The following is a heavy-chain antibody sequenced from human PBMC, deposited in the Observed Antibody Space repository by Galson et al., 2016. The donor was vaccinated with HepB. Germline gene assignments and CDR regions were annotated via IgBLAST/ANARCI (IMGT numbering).Heavy chain of an antibody. J-gene: IGHJ4*02. V-gene: IGHV3-23*01. CDR1: GLSFSSSG. CDR2: ISGSGGST. Sequence: SLRLSCAASGLSFSSSGMHWVRQAPGKGLEWVSTISGSGGSTYYADSVKGRFTISRDNSKKTLYLQMNSLRAEDTAVYYCAKDSSGWYWFPFDYWGQGTLVTVSS. D-gene: IGHD6-19*01. CDR3: AKDSSGWYWFPFDY.